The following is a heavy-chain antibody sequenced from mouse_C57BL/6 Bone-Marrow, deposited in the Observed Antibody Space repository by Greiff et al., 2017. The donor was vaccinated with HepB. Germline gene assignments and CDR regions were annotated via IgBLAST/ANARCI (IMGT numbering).Heavy chain of an antibody. CDR3: ARDLKLGQGYYAMDY. D-gene: IGHD4-1*01. CDR2: ISDGGSYT. V-gene: IGHV5-4*01. Sequence: EVKLMESGGGLVKPGGSLKLSCAASGFTFSSYAMSWVRQTPEKRLEWVATISDGGSYTYYPDNVKGRFTISRDNAKNNLYLQMSHLKSEDTAMYYCARDLKLGQGYYAMDYWGQGTSVTVSS. CDR1: GFTFSSYA. J-gene: IGHJ4*01.